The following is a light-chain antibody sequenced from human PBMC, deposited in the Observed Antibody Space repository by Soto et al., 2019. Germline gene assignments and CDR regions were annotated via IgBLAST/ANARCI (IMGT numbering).Light chain of an antibody. V-gene: IGKV3-20*01. CDR1: QSVSSSY. J-gene: IGKJ2*01. Sequence: EIVLTQSPGTLSLSPGERATLSCRASQSVSSSYLARYQQKPGQAPRVLIYGASSRATGIPDRFSGSGSGTDFTLTISRLEPEDFAVYYCQRYGSSPPNTFGQGTKLEIK. CDR3: QRYGSSPPNT. CDR2: GAS.